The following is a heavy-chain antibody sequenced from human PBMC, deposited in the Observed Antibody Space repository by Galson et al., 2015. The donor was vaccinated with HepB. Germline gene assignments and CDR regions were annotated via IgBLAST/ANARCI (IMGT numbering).Heavy chain of an antibody. V-gene: IGHV3-48*01. CDR2: ISSSSSTI. Sequence: CLRLSCEAPGFTFGSYSMNWVRQDQGQGLVWASYISSSSSTIYYADSVKGRFTISRDNAKNSLYLQMNSLRAEDMAVYDCARSESYCDFWSGCWHYYYYGMDVWGQGTTVTVSS. D-gene: IGHD3-3*01. J-gene: IGHJ6*02. CDR1: GFTFGSYS. CDR3: ARSESYCDFWSGCWHYYYYGMDV.